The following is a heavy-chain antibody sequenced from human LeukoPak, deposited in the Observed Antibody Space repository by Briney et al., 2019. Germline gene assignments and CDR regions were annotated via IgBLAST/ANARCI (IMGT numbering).Heavy chain of an antibody. Sequence: GGSLRLSCAASGFGFSRYRMNWVRQAPGKGLEWVSSISSSSSYIYYADSVKGRFTISRDNAKNSLYLQMNSLRAEDTAVYYCARGDLDTAMVRRYYFDYWGQGTLVTVSS. V-gene: IGHV3-21*01. CDR1: GFGFSRYR. CDR3: ARGDLDTAMVRRYYFDY. CDR2: ISSSSSYI. J-gene: IGHJ4*02. D-gene: IGHD5-18*01.